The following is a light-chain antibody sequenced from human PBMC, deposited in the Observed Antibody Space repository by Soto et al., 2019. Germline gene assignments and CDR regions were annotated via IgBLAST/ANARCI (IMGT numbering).Light chain of an antibody. CDR3: GTWDSSLSAVV. CDR2: DNN. V-gene: IGLV1-51*01. J-gene: IGLJ2*01. CDR1: SSNIGNKY. Sequence: QSVLTQPPSVSAAPGQKVTISCSGSSSNIGNKYVSWYQQLPGTAPKLLIYDNNKRPSVIPDRFSGSKSGTSATLGITGLQTWDEADYYCGTWDSSLSAVVFGGGTKLTVL.